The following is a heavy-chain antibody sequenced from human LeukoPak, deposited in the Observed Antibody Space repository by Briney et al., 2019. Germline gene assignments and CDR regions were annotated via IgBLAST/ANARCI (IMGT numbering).Heavy chain of an antibody. CDR1: GYTLTELS. D-gene: IGHD5-12*01. CDR3: ATVGYSGYDWFLDY. J-gene: IGHJ4*02. CDR2: FDPEDGET. V-gene: IGHV1-24*01. Sequence: PGASVKVSCKVSGYTLTELSMHWVRQAPGKGLEWMGGFDPEDGETIYAQKFQGRVTMTEDTSTDTAYMELSSLRSEDTAVYYCATVGYSGYDWFLDYWGQGTLVTVSS.